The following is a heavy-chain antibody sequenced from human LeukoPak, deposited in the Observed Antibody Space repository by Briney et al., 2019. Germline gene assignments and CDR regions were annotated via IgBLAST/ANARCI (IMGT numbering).Heavy chain of an antibody. V-gene: IGHV3-30*02. CDR3: ARDSGKSSGGGDV. Sequence: GGSLRLSCAASGFALSRNGMHWVRQAPGKGLEWVSFIRYDGSKTFYGDSVTGRFTISGDNSKNTLYLQMNSLRPEDTAVYYCARDSGKSSGGGDVWGKGTTVTVSS. J-gene: IGHJ6*04. CDR2: IRYDGSKT. D-gene: IGHD1-26*01. CDR1: GFALSRNG.